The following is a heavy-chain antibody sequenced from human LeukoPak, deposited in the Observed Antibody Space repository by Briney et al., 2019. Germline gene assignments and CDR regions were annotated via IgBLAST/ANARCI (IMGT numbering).Heavy chain of an antibody. CDR2: IGASGEST. Sequence: GGSLRLSCAASGFTFSVADMTWVRQAPGKGLEWVSLIGASGESTYYADSVKGRFTISRDNSKHTLSLQMNSLSVEDTAMYFCSKDIQLSTWGLGTRATVSS. CDR3: SKDIQLST. CDR1: GFTFSVAD. V-gene: IGHV3-23*01. D-gene: IGHD5-24*01. J-gene: IGHJ3*01.